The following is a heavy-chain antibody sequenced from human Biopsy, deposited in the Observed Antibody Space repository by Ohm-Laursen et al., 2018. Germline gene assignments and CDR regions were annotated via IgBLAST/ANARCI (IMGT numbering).Heavy chain of an antibody. Sequence: GTLSLTCTVSGDSISSYYWSWIRLPPGKGLQRIGYVYYTGSTDYNPSLQSRVTISVDTSTNHFSLRLRSVTPADTAIYYCARDRGYYSDRTVPGYFDLWGRGTLVTVSS. V-gene: IGHV4-59*01. J-gene: IGHJ2*01. CDR1: GDSISSYY. CDR3: ARDRGYYSDRTVPGYFDL. D-gene: IGHD3-22*01. CDR2: VYYTGST.